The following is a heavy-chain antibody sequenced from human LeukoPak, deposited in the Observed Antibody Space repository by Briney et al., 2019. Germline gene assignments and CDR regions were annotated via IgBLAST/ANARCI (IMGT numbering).Heavy chain of an antibody. J-gene: IGHJ5*02. CDR3: ARGLGWDSGTYLGA. Sequence: ASVKVSCTASGYTFTGYYIHWVRQAPGQGLEWMGRINPNSGDTNYAQKFQGRVSMTRDTSISTAYMDLSGLRSDDTALYYCARGLGWDSGTYLGAWGQGTLVTVSS. D-gene: IGHD1-26*01. CDR2: INPNSGDT. V-gene: IGHV1-2*06. CDR1: GYTFTGYY.